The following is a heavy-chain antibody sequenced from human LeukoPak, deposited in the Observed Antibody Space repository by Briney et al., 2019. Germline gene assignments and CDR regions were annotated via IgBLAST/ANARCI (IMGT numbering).Heavy chain of an antibody. J-gene: IGHJ6*02. CDR1: GGSISSYY. Sequence: SETLSLTCTVSGGSISSYYWSWIRQPAGKGLEWIGRIYTSGSTNYNPSLKSRVTMSVDTSKNQFSLKLSSVTAADTAVYYCARADRVVVVPAAIGYYYGMDVWGQGTTVTVSS. V-gene: IGHV4-4*07. D-gene: IGHD2-2*02. CDR2: IYTSGST. CDR3: ARADRVVVVPAAIGYYYGMDV.